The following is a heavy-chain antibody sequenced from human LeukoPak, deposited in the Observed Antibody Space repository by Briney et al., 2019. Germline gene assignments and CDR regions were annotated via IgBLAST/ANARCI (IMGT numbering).Heavy chain of an antibody. Sequence: SETLSLTCTISGGSISSYYWSWIRQPAGKGLKWIGRMSTSGSSNYNPSLTSRVTMSVDKPKNQFSLNLNSVTAADTAVYFCARVNSSGSFHDYWGQGARVTVSS. CDR3: ARVNSSGSFHDY. V-gene: IGHV4-4*07. D-gene: IGHD3-22*01. CDR2: MSTSGSS. CDR1: GGSISSYY. J-gene: IGHJ4*02.